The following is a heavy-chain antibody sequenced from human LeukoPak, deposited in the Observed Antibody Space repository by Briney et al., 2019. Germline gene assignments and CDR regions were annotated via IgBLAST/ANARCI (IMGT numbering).Heavy chain of an antibody. V-gene: IGHV4-30-4*01. D-gene: IGHD4-17*01. CDR3: ARAIPTVTAGYYFDY. J-gene: IGHJ4*02. CDR1: GGSISSGDYY. CDR2: IYYSGST. Sequence: SETLSLTCTVSGGSISSGDYYWSWIRQPPGKGLEWIGYIYYSGSTYYNPSLKSRVTISVDTSKNQFSLKLSSVTAADTAVYYCARAIPTVTAGYYFDYWGQGTLVTVSS.